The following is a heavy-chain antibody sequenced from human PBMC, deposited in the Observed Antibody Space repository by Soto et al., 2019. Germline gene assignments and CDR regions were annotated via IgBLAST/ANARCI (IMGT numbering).Heavy chain of an antibody. D-gene: IGHD1-26*01. J-gene: IGHJ6*02. CDR1: GFSLSTTGEG. CDR2: VHWNDDK. CDR3: THRRLGDTSTDCLFLYV. V-gene: IGHV2-5*01. Sequence: QITLKEAGPTLVKPTQTLTLTCTFSGFSLSTTGEGVFWIRQPPGKAPEWLALVHWNDDKRYSPSLRPRLIFTQATSRHQVAHSCPNSDPADTAIYFNTHRRLGDTSTDCLFLYVWCQVPTV.